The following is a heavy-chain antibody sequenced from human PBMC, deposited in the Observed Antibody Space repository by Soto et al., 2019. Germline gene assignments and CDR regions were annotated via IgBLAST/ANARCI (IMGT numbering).Heavy chain of an antibody. D-gene: IGHD3-22*01. CDR1: GFSFSDYA. Sequence: GGSLRLSCPASGFSFSDYAMSWFRQAPGKGLEWVGFINTKAYGEATEYAASVQGRFSISRDDSKNIAYLQMNSLRAEDTAVYYCAKGAYYYDSSGYYYSPTDAFDIWGQGTMVTVSS. CDR2: INTKAYGEAT. V-gene: IGHV3-49*03. CDR3: AKGAYYYDSSGYYYSPTDAFDI. J-gene: IGHJ3*02.